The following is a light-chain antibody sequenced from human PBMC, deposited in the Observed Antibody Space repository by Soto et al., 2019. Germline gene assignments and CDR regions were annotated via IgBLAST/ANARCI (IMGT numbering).Light chain of an antibody. J-gene: IGKJ2*01. CDR1: QSVSSN. Sequence: EIVMTQSPATLSVSPGERATLSCRASQSVSSNLAWYQQKPGQAPRLLIYGASTRATVIPARFSGSGSGTEFTLTISSLQSEDFAVYYCQKYNSWPYTFGQGTKLEIK. CDR3: QKYNSWPYT. CDR2: GAS. V-gene: IGKV3-15*01.